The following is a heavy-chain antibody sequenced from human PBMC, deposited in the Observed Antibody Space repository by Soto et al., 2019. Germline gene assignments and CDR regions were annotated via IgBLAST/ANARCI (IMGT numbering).Heavy chain of an antibody. J-gene: IGHJ5*02. D-gene: IGHD2-2*01. CDR2: IYPTGST. CDR1: GDSFSNYY. Sequence: SETLSLTCTVSGDSFSNYYCNWVRKSAGKGLEWIGRIYPTGSTTYNPSLKSRLTMSVDTSKNQFSLRLTSMTAADTAVYYCATGRSEVVPGAMDAWGQGTLVTAPQ. V-gene: IGHV4-4*07. CDR3: ATGRSEVVPGAMDA.